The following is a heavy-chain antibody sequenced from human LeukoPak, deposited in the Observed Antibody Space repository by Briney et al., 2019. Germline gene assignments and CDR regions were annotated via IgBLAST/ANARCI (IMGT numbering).Heavy chain of an antibody. J-gene: IGHJ4*02. CDR1: GFTFSSYS. V-gene: IGHV3-48*01. CDR2: ISSSSSTI. Sequence: GGSLRLSCAASGFTFSSYSMNWVRQAPGKGLEWVSYISSSSSTIYYADSVKGRFTISRDNSKNTLYLQMNSLRAEDTAVYYCAKSSYCGGDCPVDYWGQGTLVTVSS. CDR3: AKSSYCGGDCPVDY. D-gene: IGHD2-21*02.